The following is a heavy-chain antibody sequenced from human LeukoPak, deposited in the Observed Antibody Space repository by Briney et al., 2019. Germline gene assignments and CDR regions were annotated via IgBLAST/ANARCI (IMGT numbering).Heavy chain of an antibody. D-gene: IGHD6-13*01. Sequence: GASLRLSCAASGFTFSSYAMSWVRQAPGKGLEWVAVISYDGSNKYYADSVKGRFTISRDNSKNTLYLQMNSLRAEDTAVYYCAKDPNGIAAAGNYWGQGTLVTVSS. J-gene: IGHJ4*02. V-gene: IGHV3-30*18. CDR2: ISYDGSNK. CDR1: GFTFSSYA. CDR3: AKDPNGIAAAGNY.